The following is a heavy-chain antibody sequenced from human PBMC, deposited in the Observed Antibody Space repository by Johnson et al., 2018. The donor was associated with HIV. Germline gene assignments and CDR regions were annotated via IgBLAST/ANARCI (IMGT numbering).Heavy chain of an antibody. Sequence: VQLVESGGGLVQPGRSLRLSCAASGFTFSSYGMHWVRQAPGKGLEWVAVIWYDGSNKYYADSVKGRFTISRDNSKNTLYLQMNSLRAEDTAVYYCAKDVDASGSYQDAFDIWGQGTMVTVSS. D-gene: IGHD1-26*01. CDR2: IWYDGSNK. CDR1: GFTFSSYG. V-gene: IGHV3-33*06. CDR3: AKDVDASGSYQDAFDI. J-gene: IGHJ3*02.